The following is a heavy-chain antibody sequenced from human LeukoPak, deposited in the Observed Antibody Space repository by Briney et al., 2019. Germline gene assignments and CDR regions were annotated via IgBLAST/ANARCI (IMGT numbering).Heavy chain of an antibody. J-gene: IGHJ3*02. Sequence: SETLSLTCTVSGGSISSYYWSWIRQPPGKGLEWIGYIYYSGSTNYNPSLKSRVTIPVDTSKHQFSLKLSSVTAADTAVYYCARAVYCGGDCYSGAFDIWGQGTMVTVSS. CDR2: IYYSGST. CDR1: GGSISSYY. V-gene: IGHV4-59*01. D-gene: IGHD2-21*02. CDR3: ARAVYCGGDCYSGAFDI.